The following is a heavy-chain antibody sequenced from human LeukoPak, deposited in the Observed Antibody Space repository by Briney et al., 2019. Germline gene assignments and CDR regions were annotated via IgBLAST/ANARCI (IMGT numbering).Heavy chain of an antibody. CDR3: ARGPYYYGSGSYWIV. CDR2: IERSGST. D-gene: IGHD3-10*01. CDR1: GGSISSGYW. V-gene: IGHV4-4*02. J-gene: IGHJ4*02. Sequence: SGTLSLTCAVSGGSISSGYWWSWVRQPPGKGLEWIGEIERSGSTNYNPSLKSRVTISVDKSKNQFSLNLNSVTAADTAVYYCARGPYYYGSGSYWIVWGQGTLVTVSS.